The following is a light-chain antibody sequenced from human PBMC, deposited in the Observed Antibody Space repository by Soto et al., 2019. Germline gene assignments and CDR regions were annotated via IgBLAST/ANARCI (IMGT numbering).Light chain of an antibody. CDR3: AAWDDSLSGDWV. Sequence: QLVLTQPPSASGTPGQRVTISCSGSSSNIGSNYVYWYQQLPGTAPKLLIYRNNQRPSGVPDRFSGSKSGTSASLAISGLRSEDEADYYCAAWDDSLSGDWVFGGGTKLT. CDR2: RNN. J-gene: IGLJ3*02. CDR1: SSNIGSNY. V-gene: IGLV1-47*01.